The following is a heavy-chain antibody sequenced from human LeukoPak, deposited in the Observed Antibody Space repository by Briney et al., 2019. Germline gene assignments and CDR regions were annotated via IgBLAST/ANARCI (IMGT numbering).Heavy chain of an antibody. CDR1: GGSISKYY. CDR3: VRVDGGSGVDN. V-gene: IGHV4-59*01. J-gene: IGHJ4*02. CDR2: IYYTGST. D-gene: IGHD3-10*01. Sequence: SETLSLTCTVSGGSISKYYWSWIRQPPGNELEWIGYIYYTGSTDYNPSLKSRVTMSVDMSRNQFSLKLTSVTAADTAVYYCVRVDGGSGVDNWGQGTLVTVSS.